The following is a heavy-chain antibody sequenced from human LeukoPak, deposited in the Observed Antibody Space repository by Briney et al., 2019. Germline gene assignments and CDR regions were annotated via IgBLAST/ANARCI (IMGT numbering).Heavy chain of an antibody. CDR3: ARDRDSSGLRDFDL. D-gene: IGHD3-22*01. CDR1: GGSINSYY. J-gene: IGHJ2*01. CDR2: IYYSGNT. V-gene: IGHV4-59*01. Sequence: TPSETLSLTCTVSGGSINSYYWSWIRQPPGKGLEWTGYIYYSGNTNYNPSLKSRVSISIDTSKNQLSLQLSSVTAADTAVYYCARDRDSSGLRDFDLWGRGTLVTVSA.